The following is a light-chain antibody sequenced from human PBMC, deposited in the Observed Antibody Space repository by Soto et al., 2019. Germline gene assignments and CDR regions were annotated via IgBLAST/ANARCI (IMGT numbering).Light chain of an antibody. Sequence: EVVFTQSPATLSLSPGAAATLSCRASESVASPNLAWYQQKHGQAHRLLFYSASRRATGVPDRFSGIGSGTDLTITISRLQPEDVAVYDGQQYGSSPRTFGPGTKVDIK. J-gene: IGKJ3*01. V-gene: IGKV3-20*01. CDR1: ESVASPN. CDR2: SAS. CDR3: QQYGSSPRT.